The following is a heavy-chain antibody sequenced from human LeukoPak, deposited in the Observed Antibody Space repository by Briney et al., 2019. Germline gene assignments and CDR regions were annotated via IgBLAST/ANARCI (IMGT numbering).Heavy chain of an antibody. Sequence: PSETLSLTCAVYGGSFSGYYWSWIRQPPGKGLEWIGYIYYSGSTNYNPSLKSRVTISVDTSKNQFSLKLSSVTAADTAVYYCARGTTVTTNYYYGMDVWGQGTTVTVSS. D-gene: IGHD4-17*01. V-gene: IGHV4-59*01. J-gene: IGHJ6*02. CDR3: ARGTTVTTNYYYGMDV. CDR1: GGSFSGYY. CDR2: IYYSGST.